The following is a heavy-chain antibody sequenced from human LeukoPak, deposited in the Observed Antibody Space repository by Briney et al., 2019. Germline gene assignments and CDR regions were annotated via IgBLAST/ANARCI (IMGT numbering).Heavy chain of an antibody. CDR2: IRYDGSNK. CDR3: ASGGSHYFDY. D-gene: IGHD3-16*01. V-gene: IGHV3-30*02. CDR1: GFTFSSYG. Sequence: GGSLRLSCAASGFTFSSYGMHWVRQAPGKGLEWVAFIRYDGSNKYYAESVKGRFTISRDNSKNTLYLQMNSLRAEDTAVYYCASGGSHYFDYWGQGTLVTVSS. J-gene: IGHJ4*02.